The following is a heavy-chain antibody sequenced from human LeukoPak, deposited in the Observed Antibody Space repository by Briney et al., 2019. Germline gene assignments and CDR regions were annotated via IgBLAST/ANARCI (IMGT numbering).Heavy chain of an antibody. V-gene: IGHV5-51*01. D-gene: IGHD5-18*01. CDR2: IYPGDSDT. Sequence: GVSLQISSKGSGYSFTSYWIGWVRQLPGKGREWMGIIYPGDSDTRYSPSFQGQVTISADKSISTAYLQWSSLKASDTAMYYCARLAIQLWFFRPNNWFDPWGQGTLVTVSS. J-gene: IGHJ5*02. CDR3: ARLAIQLWFFRPNNWFDP. CDR1: GYSFTSYW.